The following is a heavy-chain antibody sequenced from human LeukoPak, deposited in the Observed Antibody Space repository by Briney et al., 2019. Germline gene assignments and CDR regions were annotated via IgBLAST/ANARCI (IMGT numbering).Heavy chain of an antibody. J-gene: IGHJ4*02. CDR3: ARHSSSWSPNPDY. Sequence: GGSLRLSCAASGFTFSDYYMSWIRQAPGKGLEWVSYISSSGSTIYYADSVKGRFTISRDNAKNSLYLQMNSLRAEDTAVYYCARHSSSWSPNPDYWGQGTLVTVSS. D-gene: IGHD6-13*01. CDR1: GFTFSDYY. V-gene: IGHV3-11*04. CDR2: ISSSGSTI.